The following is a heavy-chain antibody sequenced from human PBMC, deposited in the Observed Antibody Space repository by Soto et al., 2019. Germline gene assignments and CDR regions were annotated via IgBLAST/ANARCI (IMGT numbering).Heavy chain of an antibody. D-gene: IGHD6-13*01. CDR3: ARVIAAEILEP. Sequence: QVQLQESGPGLVKPSETLSLTCTVSGGSISSYYWSWIRQPPGKGLEWIGYIYYSGSTNYNPSLKSRVTLSVNTSKNQCSLKLSSVTAADTAVYYGARVIAAEILEPWGQGTLVTVSS. J-gene: IGHJ5*02. CDR2: IYYSGST. CDR1: GGSISSYY. V-gene: IGHV4-59*01.